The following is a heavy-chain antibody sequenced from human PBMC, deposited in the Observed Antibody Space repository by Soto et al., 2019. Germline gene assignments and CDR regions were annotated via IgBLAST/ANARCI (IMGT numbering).Heavy chain of an antibody. CDR2: ISYDGSKK. CDR3: AKDLSPQWLAETIDS. J-gene: IGHJ5*01. D-gene: IGHD6-19*01. Sequence: QVQLVESGGGVVQPGRSLRLSCTTSGFTFRSYGMHWVRQAPGKGLEWVALISYDGSKKYFEDSVKGRFTISRDNSKNTLYLQMNSLRAEDTALYYCAKDLSPQWLAETIDSWGQGTLVTVSS. CDR1: GFTFRSYG. V-gene: IGHV3-30*18.